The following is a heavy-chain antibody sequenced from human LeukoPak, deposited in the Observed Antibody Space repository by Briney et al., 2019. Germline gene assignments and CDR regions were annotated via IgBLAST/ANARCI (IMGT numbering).Heavy chain of an antibody. CDR2: ISYDGGNK. D-gene: IGHD3-22*01. CDR1: GFTFSSYG. CDR3: VRDYYYSRGYYSTFL. Sequence: GRSLRLSCAASGFTFSSYGIHWVRQAPGKGLEWVAVISYDGGNKYYADSVKGRFTISRDNSKNTLYLQMSSLRAEDRAVYYCVRDYYYSRGYYSTFLWGEGTRVSVCS. J-gene: IGHJ4*02. V-gene: IGHV3-30-3*01.